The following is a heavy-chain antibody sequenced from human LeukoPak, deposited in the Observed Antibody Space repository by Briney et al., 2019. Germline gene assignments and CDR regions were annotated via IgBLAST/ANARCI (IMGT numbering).Heavy chain of an antibody. CDR2: IYHSGST. J-gene: IGHJ4*02. Sequence: PEPLSLTCAVSGGSISSSNWWSWVRQPPGKGLEWIGEIYHSGSTNYNPSLKSRVTISVDKSKNQFSLKLSSVTAADTAVYYCARARIVGNFDYWGQGTLVTVSS. CDR1: GGSISSSNW. D-gene: IGHD1-26*01. V-gene: IGHV4-4*03. CDR3: ARARIVGNFDY.